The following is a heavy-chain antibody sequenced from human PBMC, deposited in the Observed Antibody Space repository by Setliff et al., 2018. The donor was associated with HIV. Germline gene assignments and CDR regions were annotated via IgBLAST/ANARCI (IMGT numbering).Heavy chain of an antibody. CDR3: LLWTGYYTYWFFDL. CDR2: IYYSGIT. V-gene: IGHV4-59*11. Sequence: SETLSLTCTVSGGSISSHYWSWIRQSPGKGLEWIGNIYYSGITNYNASLKSRVTISVDTSNNHFSLKLRSVTAADTAVYYCLLWTGYYTYWFFDLWGRGALVTVPQ. D-gene: IGHD3-3*01. CDR1: GGSISSHY. J-gene: IGHJ2*01.